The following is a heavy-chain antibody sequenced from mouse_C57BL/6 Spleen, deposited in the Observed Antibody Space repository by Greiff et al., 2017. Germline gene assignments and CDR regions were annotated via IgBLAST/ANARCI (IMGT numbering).Heavy chain of an antibody. D-gene: IGHD2-5*01. J-gene: IGHJ4*01. CDR1: GYTFTSYW. Sequence: VQLQQSGAELAKPGASVKLSCKASGYTFTSYWMHWVKQRPGQGLEWIGYINPSSGYTKYNQKFKDKATLTADKSSSTAYMQLSSLTYEDSAVYYCARRNYSNRGAMDYWGQGTSVTVSS. CDR2: INPSSGYT. CDR3: ARRNYSNRGAMDY. V-gene: IGHV1-7*01.